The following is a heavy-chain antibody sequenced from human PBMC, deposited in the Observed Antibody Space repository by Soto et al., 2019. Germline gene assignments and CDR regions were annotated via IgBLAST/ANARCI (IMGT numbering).Heavy chain of an antibody. CDR2: IYHTGIT. CDR1: GDSISSSNW. CDR3: ARVVRDGYNWYYFDY. Sequence: SLTCAVSGDSISSSNWWTWVRQPPGKGLEWIGDIYHTGITNYNPSLKSRVTILVDKSKNQFSLKLTSVTAADTAVYYCARVVRDGYNWYYFDYWGQGTLVTVSS. J-gene: IGHJ4*02. D-gene: IGHD5-12*01. V-gene: IGHV4-4*02.